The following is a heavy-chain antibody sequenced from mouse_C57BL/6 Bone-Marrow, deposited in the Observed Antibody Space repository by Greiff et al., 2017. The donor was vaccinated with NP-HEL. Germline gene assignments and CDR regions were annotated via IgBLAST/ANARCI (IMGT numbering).Heavy chain of an antibody. V-gene: IGHV1-69*01. CDR3: ARGYSNYFYYAIDY. J-gene: IGHJ4*01. Sequence: QVQLQQPGAELVMPGASVKLSCKASGYTFTSYWMHWVKQRPGQGLEWIGEIDPSDSYTNYNQKFKGKSTLTVDKSSSTAYMQLSSLTSEDSAVYYCARGYSNYFYYAIDYWGQGTSVTVSS. CDR2: IDPSDSYT. D-gene: IGHD2-5*01. CDR1: GYTFTSYW.